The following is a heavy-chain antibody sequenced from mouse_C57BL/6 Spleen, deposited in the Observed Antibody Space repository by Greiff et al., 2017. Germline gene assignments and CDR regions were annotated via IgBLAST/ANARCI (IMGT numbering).Heavy chain of an antibody. CDR2: IHPNSGST. Sequence: VKLQQPGAELVKPGASVKLSCKASGYTFTSYWMHWVKQRPGQGLEWIGMIHPNSGSTNYNEKFKSKATLTVDKSSSTAYMQLSSLTSEDSAVYYCARSDYYGSSPWFAYWGQGTLVTVSA. CDR1: GYTFTSYW. D-gene: IGHD1-1*01. CDR3: ARSDYYGSSPWFAY. V-gene: IGHV1-64*01. J-gene: IGHJ3*01.